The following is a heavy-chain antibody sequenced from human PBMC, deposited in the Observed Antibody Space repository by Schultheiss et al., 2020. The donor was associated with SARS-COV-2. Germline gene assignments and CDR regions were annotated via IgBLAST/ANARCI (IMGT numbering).Heavy chain of an antibody. Sequence: GGSLRLSCKGSGYSFTSYWIGWVRQMPGKGLEWMGIIYPGDSDTSYSPSFQGQVTISADKSISTAYLQWSSLKASDTAMYYCARLGETEYYYDSSGYGWSWCDPWGQGTLVTVSS. CDR3: ARLGETEYYYDSSGYGWSWCDP. J-gene: IGHJ5*02. V-gene: IGHV5-51*01. D-gene: IGHD3-22*01. CDR1: GYSFTSYW. CDR2: IYPGDSDT.